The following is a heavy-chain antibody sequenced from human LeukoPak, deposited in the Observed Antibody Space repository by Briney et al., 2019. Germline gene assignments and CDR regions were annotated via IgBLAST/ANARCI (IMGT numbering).Heavy chain of an antibody. Sequence: GGSLRLSCAASGFTFSTYAVNWVRQAPGKGLEWVSVIYSGGSTYYADSVKGRFTISRDNSKNTLYLQMNSLRAEDTAVYYCASSKYSGYGGYFDYWGQGTLVTVSS. D-gene: IGHD5-12*01. CDR2: IYSGGST. V-gene: IGHV3-53*01. CDR1: GFTFSTYA. J-gene: IGHJ4*02. CDR3: ASSKYSGYGGYFDY.